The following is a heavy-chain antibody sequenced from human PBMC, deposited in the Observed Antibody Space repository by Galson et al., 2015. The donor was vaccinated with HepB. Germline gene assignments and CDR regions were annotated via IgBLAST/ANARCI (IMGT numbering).Heavy chain of an antibody. CDR3: ARSPSSSWGDGFDI. D-gene: IGHD6-13*01. J-gene: IGHJ3*02. Sequence: LRLSCAASGFTFSNYGMHWVRQAPGKGLEWVAVIWFDGSNKDCLDSVRGRFTISRDNSKNMLFLEMNSLRDEDTATYYCARSPSSSWGDGFDIWGQGTMVTVSS. CDR1: GFTFSNYG. V-gene: IGHV3-33*01. CDR2: IWFDGSNK.